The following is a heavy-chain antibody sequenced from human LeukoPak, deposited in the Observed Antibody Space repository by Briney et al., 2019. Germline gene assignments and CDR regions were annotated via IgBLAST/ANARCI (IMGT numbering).Heavy chain of an antibody. V-gene: IGHV4-34*01. D-gene: IGHD3-10*02. CDR2: INHSGST. CDR3: ARGTLVRGISY. J-gene: IGHJ4*02. CDR1: GESFTDYY. Sequence: SETLSLTCAVYGESFTDYYWNWIRQSPGKGLEWIGDINHSGSTNYNPSLKSRVTISKDTSKKQSSLKLSSVTAADTAVYSCARGTLVRGISYWGQGALVTVSS.